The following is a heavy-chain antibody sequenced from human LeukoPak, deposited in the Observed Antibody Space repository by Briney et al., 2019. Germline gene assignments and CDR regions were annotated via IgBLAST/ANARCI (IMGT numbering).Heavy chain of an antibody. D-gene: IGHD2-15*01. V-gene: IGHV3-30-3*02. CDR3: AKNRGAIGGSIDY. CDR1: GFTFSRSA. Sequence: PGGSLRLSCGASGFTFSRSAMHWVRQAPGKGLEWVALTSFDEQNKQYADSVKGRFTISRDNSRNTLYLQMNSLRAEDSATFYCAKNRGAIGGSIDYWGQGTLVTVSS. CDR2: TSFDEQNK. J-gene: IGHJ4*01.